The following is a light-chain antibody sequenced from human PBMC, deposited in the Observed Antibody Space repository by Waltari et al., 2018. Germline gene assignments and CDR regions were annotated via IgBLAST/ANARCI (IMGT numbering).Light chain of an antibody. CDR1: ESVRRA. Sequence: EIVLTQSPGTLSLSPGESAPLSCRASESVRRALAVYHQRPGQAPRLLLYDASARATGIPDRFSGSGSGTDFSLTISRLEPEDFALYYCQHYRSLPVTFGQGTKVEIK. V-gene: IGKV3-20*01. CDR3: QHYRSLPVT. CDR2: DAS. J-gene: IGKJ1*01.